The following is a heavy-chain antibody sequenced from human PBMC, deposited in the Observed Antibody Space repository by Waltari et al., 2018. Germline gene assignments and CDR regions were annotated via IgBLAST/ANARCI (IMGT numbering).Heavy chain of an antibody. CDR2: INDHGAR. CDR1: GFTISSRY. Sequence: EVQLVESGGGCMQPGGSLRLSCAASGFTISSRYMSCVRQAPGKGLEWVAIINDHGARKHANYVRGRLTISREHSRYTVYVQINRLKAEDTAVYYCVSFGDWGQGTQVTV. V-gene: IGHV3-53*01. D-gene: IGHD3-3*01. CDR3: VSFGD. J-gene: IGHJ4*02.